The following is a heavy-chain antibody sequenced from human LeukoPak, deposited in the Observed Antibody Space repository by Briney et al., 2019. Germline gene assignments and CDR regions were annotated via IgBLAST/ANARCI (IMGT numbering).Heavy chain of an antibody. CDR2: IYYSGST. CDR1: GGSISSYY. D-gene: IGHD1-26*01. Sequence: SETLSLTCTVSGGSISSYYWSWIRQPPGKGLEWIGYIYYSGSTNYNPSLKSRVTISVDTSKNQFSLKLSSVTAADTAVYYCATSSGSYYDAFDIWGQGTMVTVSS. CDR3: ATSSGSYYDAFDI. J-gene: IGHJ3*02. V-gene: IGHV4-59*01.